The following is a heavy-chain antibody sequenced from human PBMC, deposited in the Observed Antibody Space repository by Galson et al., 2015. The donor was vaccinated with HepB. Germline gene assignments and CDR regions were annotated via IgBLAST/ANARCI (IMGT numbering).Heavy chain of an antibody. CDR2: ISGSGGST. CDR1: GFTFANYV. V-gene: IGHV3-23*01. D-gene: IGHD6-13*01. CDR3: AKCSGSNWFVPHHFDS. J-gene: IGHJ4*02. Sequence: SLRLSCAASGFTFANYVMNWVRQAPGKGLEWVSSISGSGGSTYYRGSFKGRFTISRDNSKNTVYLQMKSLRADYTAVYYCAKCSGSNWFVPHHFDSWGQGTLVTVSS.